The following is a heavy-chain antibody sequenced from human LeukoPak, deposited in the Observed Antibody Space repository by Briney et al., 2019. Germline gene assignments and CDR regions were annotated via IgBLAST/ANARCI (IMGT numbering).Heavy chain of an antibody. J-gene: IGHJ4*02. CDR1: GFTFNAYW. Sequence: GGSLRLSCAASGFTFNAYWMDWVRQAPGKGLEWVANMNQDGSVKHHADSVRGRFTISRDNAENTLYLQMNSLRVEDTAVYYCAREGRVSGYDFDCWGQGTLVTVSS. CDR2: MNQDGSVK. V-gene: IGHV3-7*01. CDR3: AREGRVSGYDFDC. D-gene: IGHD5-12*01.